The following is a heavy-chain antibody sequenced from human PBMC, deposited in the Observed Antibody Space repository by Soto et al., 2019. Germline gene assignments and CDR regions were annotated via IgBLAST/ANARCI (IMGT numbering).Heavy chain of an antibody. CDR2: IYPGDSDT. CDR3: ARHVTAVAGTVAVTQDVVYYYYGMDV. CDR1: GYSFTSYW. D-gene: IGHD6-19*01. Sequence: PGESLKISCKGSGYSFTSYWIGWVRQMPGKGLEWMGIIYPGDSDTRYSPSFQGQVTISADKSISTAYLQWSSLKASDTAMYYCARHVTAVAGTVAVTQDVVYYYYGMDVGGQGTTVTVPS. J-gene: IGHJ6*01. V-gene: IGHV5-51*01.